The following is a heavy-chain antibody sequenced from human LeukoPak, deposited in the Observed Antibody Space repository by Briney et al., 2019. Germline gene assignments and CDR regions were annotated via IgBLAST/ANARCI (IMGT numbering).Heavy chain of an antibody. CDR3: AKASGGSYSYYFDY. J-gene: IGHJ4*02. Sequence: GGSLRLSCAASGFTFSSYAMSWVRQAPGKGLEWVSAISGSGGSTCYADSVKGRFTISRDNSKNTLYLQMNSLRAEDTAVYYCAKASGGSYSYYFDYWGQGTLVTVSS. CDR2: ISGSGGST. D-gene: IGHD1-26*01. V-gene: IGHV3-23*01. CDR1: GFTFSSYA.